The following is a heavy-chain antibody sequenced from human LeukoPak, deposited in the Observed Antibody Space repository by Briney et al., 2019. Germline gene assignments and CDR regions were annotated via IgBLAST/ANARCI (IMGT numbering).Heavy chain of an antibody. CDR2: INPNSGGT. J-gene: IGHJ4*02. D-gene: IGHD3-10*01. CDR3: ARDALSGSYYNGDY. V-gene: IGHV1-2*02. CDR1: GYTFTGYY. Sequence: GASVKVSCKASGYTFTGYYMHWVRQAPGQGLEWMGWINPNSGGTNYAQKFQGRVTMTRDTSISTAYMELSRLRSDDTAVYYCARDALSGSYYNGDYWGQGTLVTVSS.